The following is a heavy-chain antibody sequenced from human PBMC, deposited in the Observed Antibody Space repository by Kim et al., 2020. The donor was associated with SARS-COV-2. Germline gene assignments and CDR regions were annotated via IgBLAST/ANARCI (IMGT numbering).Heavy chain of an antibody. CDR1: GGSISSYY. CDR2: IYYSGST. V-gene: IGHV4-59*01. D-gene: IGHD2-2*02. Sequence: SETLSLTCTVSGGSISSYYWSWIRQPPGKGLEWIGYIYYSGSTNYNPSLKSRVTISVDTSKNQFSLKLSSVTAADTAVYYCARAWTIPPYYYYYGMDVWGQGTTVTVSS. J-gene: IGHJ6*02. CDR3: ARAWTIPPYYYYYGMDV.